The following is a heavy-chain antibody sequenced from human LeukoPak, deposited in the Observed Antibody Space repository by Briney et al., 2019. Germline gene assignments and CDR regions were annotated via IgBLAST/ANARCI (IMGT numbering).Heavy chain of an antibody. V-gene: IGHV3-74*01. Sequence: GGSLRLPCAASKFTFGSFWMNWVRLVPGKGLLWVSRINPDGSDTEYADSVKGRFTVSRDNARNTLYLEMRSLSVQDSGLYYCARVRNGYSSGLDVWGPGTWVTVSS. CDR3: ARVRNGYSSGLDV. CDR2: INPDGSDT. J-gene: IGHJ6*02. D-gene: IGHD2-15*01. CDR1: KFTFGSFW.